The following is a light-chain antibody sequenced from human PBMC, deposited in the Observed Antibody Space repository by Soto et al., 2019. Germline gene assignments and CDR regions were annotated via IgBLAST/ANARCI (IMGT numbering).Light chain of an antibody. CDR2: DAS. J-gene: IGKJ1*01. CDR1: RSSSLS. V-gene: IGKV3-11*01. Sequence: IVLTQSPATLSLSPGERATLSCEPSRSSSLSLAWCQHKPGQAPRLLIYDASKRATGIPARFSGSGSGTDFPLTISSLEPEDFAVYYCQQRTNWPPWTFGQGTKVDIK. CDR3: QQRTNWPPWT.